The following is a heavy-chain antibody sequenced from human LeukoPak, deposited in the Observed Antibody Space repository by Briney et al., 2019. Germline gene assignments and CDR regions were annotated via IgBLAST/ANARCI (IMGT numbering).Heavy chain of an antibody. D-gene: IGHD6-13*01. J-gene: IGHJ4*02. CDR2: IKQDGSEK. V-gene: IGHV3-7*01. Sequence: PGGSLRLSCAASGFTFSSYWMSWVRQAPGKGLEWVANIKQDGSEKYYVDSVKGRFTISRDNAKNSLYLQMNSLRAEDTAVYYCARHRVVESTSWFYFDYWGREPWSPSPQ. CDR3: ARHRVVESTSWFYFDY. CDR1: GFTFSSYW.